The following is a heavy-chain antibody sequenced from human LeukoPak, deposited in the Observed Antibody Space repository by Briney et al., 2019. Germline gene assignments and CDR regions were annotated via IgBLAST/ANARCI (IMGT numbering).Heavy chain of an antibody. CDR2: FDPEDGET. V-gene: IGHV1-24*01. CDR3: ATGGHRGEPSSYYDILTGYYNDGGDFDY. D-gene: IGHD3-9*01. CDR1: GYTLPELS. J-gene: IGHJ4*02. Sequence: ASVKVSCKVSGYTLPELSMHCVRQARGKGREGMGGFDPEDGETIYAQKFQGRVTMTEDTSTDTAYMELSSLRSEDTAVYYCATGGHRGEPSSYYDILTGYYNDGGDFDYWGQGTLVTVSS.